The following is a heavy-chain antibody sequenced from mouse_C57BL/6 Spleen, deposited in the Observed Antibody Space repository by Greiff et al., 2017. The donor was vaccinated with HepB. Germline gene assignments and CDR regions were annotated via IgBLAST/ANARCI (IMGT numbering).Heavy chain of an antibody. CDR3: ARRSYDGIISWFAY. CDR2: ISSGGSYT. D-gene: IGHD1-1*01. V-gene: IGHV5-6*01. Sequence: EVQLVESGGDLVKPGGSLKLSCAASGFTFSSYGMSWVRQTPDKRLEWVATISSGGSYTYYPDSVKGRFTISRDNAKNTLYLQMSSLKSEDTAMYFCARRSYDGIISWFAYWGQGTLVSVSA. J-gene: IGHJ3*01. CDR1: GFTFSSYG.